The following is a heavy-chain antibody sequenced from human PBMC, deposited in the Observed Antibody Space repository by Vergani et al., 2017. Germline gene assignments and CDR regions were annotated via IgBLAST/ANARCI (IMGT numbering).Heavy chain of an antibody. CDR2: ISSSSNTT. CDR3: TRGGAIRGDY. J-gene: IGHJ4*02. V-gene: IGHV3-48*01. CDR1: GFSFSTYG. Sequence: EVQLMESGGGLVQAGGSLRLSCAASGFSFSTYGMNWVRQAPEKGLEWVSYISSSSNTTNYADSVKGRFTLSRDNAKNSRYLQMNSLRAANTAVYYCTRGGAIRGDYWGQGTLVTVSS.